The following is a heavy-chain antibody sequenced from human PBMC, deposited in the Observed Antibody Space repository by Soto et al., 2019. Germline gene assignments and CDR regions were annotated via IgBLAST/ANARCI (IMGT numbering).Heavy chain of an antibody. V-gene: IGHV1-2*02. CDR1: GYTFTSYY. Sequence: ASVKVSCKASGYTFTSYYMHWVRQAPGQGLEWMGIINPSGGSTNYAQKFQGRVTMTRDTSISTAYMELSRLRSDDTAVYYCARDRPSRDGYNMNYFDYWGQGTLVTVSS. CDR2: INPSGGST. J-gene: IGHJ4*02. D-gene: IGHD5-12*01. CDR3: ARDRPSRDGYNMNYFDY.